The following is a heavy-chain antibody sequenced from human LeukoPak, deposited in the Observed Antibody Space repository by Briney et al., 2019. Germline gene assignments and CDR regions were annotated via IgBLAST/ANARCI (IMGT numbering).Heavy chain of an antibody. D-gene: IGHD4-11*01. CDR3: ARGHGGFPVNYYFDL. V-gene: IGHV3-74*01. J-gene: IGHJ2*01. CDR1: GFPFNPYR. Sequence: GGSLRLSCAASGFPFNPYRMHGAPHATGKGLVWVSRIKSDGTSTSYADSVKGRFTISRDNAKNTLYLQMNSLRAGDTAVYYCARGHGGFPVNYYFDLWGRGTLVTVSS. CDR2: IKSDGTST.